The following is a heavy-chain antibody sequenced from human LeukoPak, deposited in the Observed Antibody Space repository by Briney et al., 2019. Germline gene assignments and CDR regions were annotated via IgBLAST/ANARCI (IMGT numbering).Heavy chain of an antibody. CDR3: AKDVGSMSNIKNWFDP. Sequence: PGGSLRLSCAASGFTFNSCAMHWVRQAPGKGLEWVAVVSSDESIKFYGDSVKGRFTISRDNSKNTLYLQMNSLRAEDTALYYCAKDVGSMSNIKNWFDPWGQGTLVTVSS. J-gene: IGHJ5*02. CDR2: VSSDESIK. CDR1: GFTFNSCA. D-gene: IGHD6-13*01. V-gene: IGHV3-30*18.